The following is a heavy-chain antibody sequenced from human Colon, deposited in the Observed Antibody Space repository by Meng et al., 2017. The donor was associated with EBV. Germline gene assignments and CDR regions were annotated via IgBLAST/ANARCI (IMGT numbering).Heavy chain of an antibody. Sequence: QVQQWGAGVSKPSDTRSLTGAVSGGSFSGYYWSWIRQAPGKGLEWIGEINHSGSTKFNPSLESRVSISVDTSENQVSLKLTSVTAADTAVYYCARRTTVNLRSFDSWGQGTLVTVSS. J-gene: IGHJ4*02. D-gene: IGHD4-17*01. CDR1: GGSFSGYY. CDR3: ARRTTVNLRSFDS. V-gene: IGHV4-34*01. CDR2: INHSGST.